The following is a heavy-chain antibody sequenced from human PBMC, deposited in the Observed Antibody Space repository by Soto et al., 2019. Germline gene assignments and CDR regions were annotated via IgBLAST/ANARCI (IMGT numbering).Heavy chain of an antibody. CDR2: IYPGDSDT. CDR3: ARQIDTKLGEKFPAFDY. J-gene: IGHJ4*02. D-gene: IGHD2-21*01. Sequence: GESLKISCKGSGYSFTSYWIGWVRQMPGKGLEWMGIIYPGDSDTRYSPSFQGQVTISADKSISTAYLQWSSLKASDTAMYYCARQIDTKLGEKFPAFDYWGQGTLVTVSS. CDR1: GYSFTSYW. V-gene: IGHV5-51*01.